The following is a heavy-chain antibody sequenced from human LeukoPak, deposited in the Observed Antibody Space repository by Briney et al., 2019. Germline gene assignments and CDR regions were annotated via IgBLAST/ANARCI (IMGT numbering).Heavy chain of an antibody. V-gene: IGHV4-34*01. J-gene: IGHJ5*02. D-gene: IGHD2-2*01. CDR3: AKIVVPTLSWFDP. CDR1: GGSFSGYY. Sequence: SETLSLTCAVYGGSFSGYYWSWIRQPPGKGLEWIGEINHSGSTNYNPSLKSRVTISVDTSKNQFSLKLSSVTAADTAVHYCAKIVVPTLSWFDPWGQGTLVTASS. CDR2: INHSGST.